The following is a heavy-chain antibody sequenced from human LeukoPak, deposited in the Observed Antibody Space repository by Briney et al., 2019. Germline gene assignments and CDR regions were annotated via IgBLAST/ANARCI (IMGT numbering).Heavy chain of an antibody. CDR3: ARSASLQPLDY. V-gene: IGHV5-51*01. CDR1: GYSFTNYW. J-gene: IGHJ4*02. Sequence: GESLKISCKGSGYSFTNYWIGWVRQVPGKGLEWMGIIYPDDSDTRYSPSFQGQVTISADRSISTAYLQWSSLKASDTAMYYCARSASLQPLDYWGQGTLVTVSS. CDR2: IYPDDSDT. D-gene: IGHD1-1*01.